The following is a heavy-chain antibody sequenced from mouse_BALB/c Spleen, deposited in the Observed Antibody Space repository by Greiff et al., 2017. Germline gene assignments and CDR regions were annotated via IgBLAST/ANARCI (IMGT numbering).Heavy chain of an antibody. V-gene: IGHV1-87*01. J-gene: IGHJ3*01. CDR1: GYTFTSYW. CDR2: IYPGDGDT. CDR3: ARDGNFLFAY. Sequence: VQLQQSGAELARPGASVKLSCKASGYTFTSYWMQWVKQRPGQGLEWIGAIYPGDGDTRYTQKFKGKATLTADKSSSTAYMQLSSLASEDSAVYYCARDGNFLFAYWGQGTLVTVSA. D-gene: IGHD2-1*01.